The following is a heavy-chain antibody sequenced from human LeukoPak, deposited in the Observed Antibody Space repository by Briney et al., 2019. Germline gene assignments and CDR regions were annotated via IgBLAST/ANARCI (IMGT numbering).Heavy chain of an antibody. J-gene: IGHJ4*02. D-gene: IGHD3-9*01. CDR1: GYTFTGYY. Sequence: ASVKVSCKASGYTFTGYYMHWVRQAPGQGLEWTGWINPNSGGTNYAQKLRGRVTMTTDTSTTTAYMELRSLRSDDTAVYYCASTYYDILTGYSYYFDYWGQGTLVTVSS. CDR2: INPNSGGT. CDR3: ASTYYDILTGYSYYFDY. V-gene: IGHV1-2*02.